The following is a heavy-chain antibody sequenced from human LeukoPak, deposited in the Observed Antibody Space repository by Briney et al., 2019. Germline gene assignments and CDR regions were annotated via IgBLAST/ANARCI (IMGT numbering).Heavy chain of an antibody. D-gene: IGHD6-13*01. CDR1: GGSISSGGYS. CDR2: IYYTGNT. CDR3: ARVLAAAGNNWFGP. Sequence: PSETLSLTCAVYGGSISSGGYSWSWIRQPPGKGMEFIAYIYYTGNTYFNPSLKSRVTISVDTSKNQFSLKLSSVTAADTAVYYCARVLAAAGNNWFGPWGQGTLVTVSS. V-gene: IGHV4-30-4*07. J-gene: IGHJ5*02.